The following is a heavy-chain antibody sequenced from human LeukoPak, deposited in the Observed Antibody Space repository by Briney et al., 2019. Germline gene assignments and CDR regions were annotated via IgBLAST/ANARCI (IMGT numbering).Heavy chain of an antibody. J-gene: IGHJ4*02. D-gene: IGHD3-10*01. Sequence: GGSLRLSCSASGLTVTNAWMNWVCQAPGEGLDWVGRIASKTDGGATDYAAPVKGRFTISRDGSKNTLNLQMNSLKTEDTAVYYCTTGIRGDWGQGTLVTVSS. V-gene: IGHV3-15*07. CDR2: IASKTDGGAT. CDR1: GLTVTNAW. CDR3: TTGIRGD.